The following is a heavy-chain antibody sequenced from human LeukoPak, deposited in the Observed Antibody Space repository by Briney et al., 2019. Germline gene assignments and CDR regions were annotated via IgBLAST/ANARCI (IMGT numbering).Heavy chain of an antibody. CDR2: ISSSSYI. D-gene: IGHD3-9*01. CDR1: GFTFSSYS. Sequence: GGSLGLSCAASGFTFSSYSMNWVRQAPGKGLEWVSSISSSSYIYYADSVKGRFTISRDNAKNSMYLQMNSLRAEDTAMYYCARGALYDDILTGIDYWGQGTLVTVSS. J-gene: IGHJ4*02. V-gene: IGHV3-21*01. CDR3: ARGALYDDILTGIDY.